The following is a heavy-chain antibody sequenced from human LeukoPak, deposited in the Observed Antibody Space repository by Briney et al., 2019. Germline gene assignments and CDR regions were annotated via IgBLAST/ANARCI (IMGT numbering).Heavy chain of an antibody. J-gene: IGHJ4*02. D-gene: IGHD6-19*01. CDR2: IYPGDSDT. V-gene: IGHV5-51*01. CDR1: GYSFTTYW. CDR3: AKSASGWGFDD. Sequence: VESLKISCKCSGYSFTTYWIGLVRQMSGKGMEWMGIIYPGDSDTRYSPSFQGQVTISANKFISSAYLQWSILKASDSAMYYCAKSASGWGFDDWGQGTLVTVSS.